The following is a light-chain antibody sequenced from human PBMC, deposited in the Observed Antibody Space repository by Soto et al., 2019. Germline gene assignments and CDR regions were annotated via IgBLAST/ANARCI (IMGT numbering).Light chain of an antibody. CDR3: QQYNSYPLT. Sequence: DIQMTQSPSTLSASVGDRVTITCRASQSISSWLAWYQQKPGKAPKLLIYKASSLESGVPSRFSGSGSGTEDTITIISLQPHDFATYYCQQYNSYPLTFGPGTKVDIK. J-gene: IGKJ3*01. CDR1: QSISSW. CDR2: KAS. V-gene: IGKV1-5*03.